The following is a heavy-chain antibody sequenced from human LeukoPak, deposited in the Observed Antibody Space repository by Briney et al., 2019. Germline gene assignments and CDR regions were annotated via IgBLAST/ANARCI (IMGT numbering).Heavy chain of an antibody. J-gene: IGHJ3*02. V-gene: IGHV3-48*04. CDR2: ISSSSSTI. CDR3: ARDSLRAAMVGCDAFDI. CDR1: GFTFSSYS. Sequence: GGSLRLSCAASGFTFSSYSMNWVRQAPGKGLGWVSYISSSSSTIYYADSVKGRFTISRDNAKNSLYLQMNSLRAEDTAVYYCARDSLRAAMVGCDAFDIWGQGTMVTVSS. D-gene: IGHD5-18*01.